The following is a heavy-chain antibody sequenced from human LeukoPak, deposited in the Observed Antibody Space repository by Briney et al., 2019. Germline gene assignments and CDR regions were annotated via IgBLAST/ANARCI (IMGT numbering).Heavy chain of an antibody. CDR1: GFTISSNF. D-gene: IGHD3-10*02. J-gene: IGHJ6*04. V-gene: IGHV3-53*01. CDR2: IYSGGGT. Sequence: GGSLRLSCAASGFTISSNFMSWVRQAPGKGLEWVSVIYSGGGTYYADSVKGRFTISRDNAKNSLYLQMNSLRAEDTAVYYCAELGITMIGGVWGKGTTVTISS. CDR3: AELGITMIGGV.